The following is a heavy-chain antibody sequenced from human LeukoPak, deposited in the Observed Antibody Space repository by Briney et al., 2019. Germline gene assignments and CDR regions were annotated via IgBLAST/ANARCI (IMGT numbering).Heavy chain of an antibody. Sequence: GGSLRLSCAASGFTFSSYWMSWVRQAPGKGLEWVANIKQDGSEKYYVDSVKGRFTISRDNAKNSLYLQMNSLRAEDKAVYYCARDLWLENYYFDYWGQGTLVTVSS. CDR1: GFTFSSYW. J-gene: IGHJ4*02. CDR3: ARDLWLENYYFDY. V-gene: IGHV3-7*01. CDR2: IKQDGSEK. D-gene: IGHD6-19*01.